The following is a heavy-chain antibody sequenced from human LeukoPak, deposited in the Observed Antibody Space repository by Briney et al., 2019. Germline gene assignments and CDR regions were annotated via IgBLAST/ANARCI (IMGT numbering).Heavy chain of an antibody. J-gene: IGHJ6*02. CDR3: ARARGITIFGVVIISGMDV. CDR2: FFYSGST. Sequence: EAPSPPCHVPGGFLQSYYWRWVRQPPGEGLEGVGYFFYSGSTNYNPSLKSRVTISVDTSKNQFSLKLSSVTAADTAVYYCARARGITIFGVVIISGMDVWGQGTTVTVSS. D-gene: IGHD3-3*01. V-gene: IGHV4-59*01. CDR1: GGFLQSYY.